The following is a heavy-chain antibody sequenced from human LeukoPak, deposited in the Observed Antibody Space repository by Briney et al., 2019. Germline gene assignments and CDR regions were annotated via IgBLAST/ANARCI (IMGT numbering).Heavy chain of an antibody. D-gene: IGHD3-16*01. Sequence: SVKVSFKASGGTFSSYAISWVRQAPGQGLEWMGGIIPIFGTANYAQKFQGRVTITADKSTSTAYMELSSLRSEDTAVYYCARGHTFGGLRSPFDYWGQGTLVTVSS. J-gene: IGHJ4*02. CDR3: ARGHTFGGLRSPFDY. CDR1: GGTFSSYA. V-gene: IGHV1-69*06. CDR2: IIPIFGTA.